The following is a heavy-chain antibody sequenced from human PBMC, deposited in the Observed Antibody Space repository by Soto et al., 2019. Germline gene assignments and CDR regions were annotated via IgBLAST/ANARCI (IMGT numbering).Heavy chain of an antibody. V-gene: IGHV3-30*18. CDR1: GFTFSSYG. J-gene: IGHJ6*03. Sequence: QVQLVESGGGVVQPGRSLRLSCAASGFTFSSYGMHWVRQAPGKGLEWVAVISYDGSNKYYADSVKGRFTISRDNSKNTLYLQRNSLRAEDTAVYYCAKDAVIFGVGKYYYYYMDVWGKGTTVTVSS. D-gene: IGHD3-3*01. CDR3: AKDAVIFGVGKYYYYYMDV. CDR2: ISYDGSNK.